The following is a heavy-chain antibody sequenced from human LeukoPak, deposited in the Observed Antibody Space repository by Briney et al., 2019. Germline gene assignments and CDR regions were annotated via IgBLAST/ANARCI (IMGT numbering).Heavy chain of an antibody. CDR1: GYTFTGYY. CDR2: INPNSGGT. CDR3: AREYSSSEYYFDY. J-gene: IGHJ4*02. V-gene: IGHV1-2*02. Sequence: ALVKVSCKASGYTFTGYYMHWVRQAPGQGLEWMGWINPNSGGTNYAQKFQGRVTMTRDTSISTAYMELSRLRSDDTAVYYCAREYSSSEYYFDYWGQGTLVTVSS. D-gene: IGHD6-6*01.